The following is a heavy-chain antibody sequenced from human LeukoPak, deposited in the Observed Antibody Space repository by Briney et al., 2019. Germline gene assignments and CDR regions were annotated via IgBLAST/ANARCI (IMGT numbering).Heavy chain of an antibody. V-gene: IGHV4-59*08. J-gene: IGHJ4*02. D-gene: IGHD5-12*01. Sequence: SETLSLTCAVYGGSFSGYYWSWIRQPPGKGLEWIGYIYYSGSTNYNPSLKSRVTISVDTSKNQFSLKLSSVTAADTAVYYCAMGGDSGYDTYDYWGQGTLVTVSS. CDR1: GGSFSGYY. CDR2: IYYSGST. CDR3: AMGGDSGYDTYDY.